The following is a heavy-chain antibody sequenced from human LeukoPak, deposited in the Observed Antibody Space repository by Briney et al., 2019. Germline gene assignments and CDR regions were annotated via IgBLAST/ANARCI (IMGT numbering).Heavy chain of an antibody. D-gene: IGHD1-26*01. V-gene: IGHV3-9*01. CDR1: GFSFEDYG. CDR2: ISWNGGST. CDR3: AKHMRATNTYFFYGLDV. J-gene: IGHJ6*02. Sequence: GGSLRLSCAATGFSFEDYGMHWVRQPPGKGLEWVSGISWNGGSTDYADSVKGRFTISRDNAKNSLYLQLSSLRPEDTALYYCAKHMRATNTYFFYGLDVWGQGTTVTVSS.